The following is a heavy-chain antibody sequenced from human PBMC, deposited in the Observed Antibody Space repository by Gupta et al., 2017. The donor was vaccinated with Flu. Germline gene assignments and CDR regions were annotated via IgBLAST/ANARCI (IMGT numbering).Heavy chain of an antibody. CDR2: IRSKANSYAT. D-gene: IGHD3-9*01. CDR3: TRRSDILTGYPTDFDY. Sequence: EVQLVESGGGLVQPGGSLKLSCAASGFTFSGSAMHWVRQASGKGLEWVGRIRSKANSYATAYAASVKGRFTISRDDSKNTAYLQMNSLKTEDTAVYYCTRRSDILTGYPTDFDYWGQGTLVTVSS. V-gene: IGHV3-73*01. J-gene: IGHJ4*02. CDR1: GFTFSGSA.